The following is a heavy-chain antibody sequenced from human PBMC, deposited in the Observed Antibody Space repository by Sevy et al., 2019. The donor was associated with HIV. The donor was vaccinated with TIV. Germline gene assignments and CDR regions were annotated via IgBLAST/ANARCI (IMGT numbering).Heavy chain of an antibody. CDR3: AKDRVSGDGGWDSDH. Sequence: GGSLRLSCTGSGFNFAPYAMSWVRQAPGKGLEWVAGIYGSSSGRFYADSVRGRFTISRDNSMNILYLQMNDLGVEDTAVYFCAKDRVSGDGGWDSDHWGQGTLVTVSS. J-gene: IGHJ4*02. D-gene: IGHD7-27*01. CDR2: IYGSSSGR. V-gene: IGHV3-23*05. CDR1: GFNFAPYA.